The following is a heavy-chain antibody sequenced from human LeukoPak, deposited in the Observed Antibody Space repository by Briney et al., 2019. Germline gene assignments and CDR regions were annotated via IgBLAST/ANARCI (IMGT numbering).Heavy chain of an antibody. CDR3: ARGSPIQSTRFQWEPFAY. CDR1: GYTFTSYA. Sequence: ASVKVSCKASGYTFTSYAKHWVRQAPGQRLEWMGWINAGNGNTKYSQKFQGRVTITRDTSASTAYMELSSLRSEDTAVYYCARGSPIQSTRFQWEPFAYWGQGTLVTVSS. D-gene: IGHD1-26*01. V-gene: IGHV1-3*01. CDR2: INAGNGNT. J-gene: IGHJ4*02.